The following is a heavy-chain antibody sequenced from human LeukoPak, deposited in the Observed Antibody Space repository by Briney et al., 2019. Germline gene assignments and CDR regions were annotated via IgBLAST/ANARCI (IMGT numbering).Heavy chain of an antibody. V-gene: IGHV3-15*01. CDR1: GFTLSNAW. Sequence: GGSLRLSWEASGFTLSNAWMNWVRQAPSKGLEWVGLIKSKANGETRDYAAPVKGRFTISRDDSDNTLYLQMNSLRAEDTAVYYCAKDYPRSGYFNWFDPWGQGTLVTVSS. CDR2: IKSKANGETR. D-gene: IGHD3-22*01. J-gene: IGHJ5*02. CDR3: AKDYPRSGYFNWFDP.